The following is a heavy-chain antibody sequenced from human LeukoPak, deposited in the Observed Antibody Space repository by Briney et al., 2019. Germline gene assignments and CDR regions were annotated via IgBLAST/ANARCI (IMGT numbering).Heavy chain of an antibody. D-gene: IGHD3-22*01. Sequence: GGSLRLSCAASGFTFSSYSMNWVRQAPGKGLEWASSISSSSSYIYYADSVKGRFTISRDNAKNSLYLQMNSLRAEDTAVYYCARVSDSSGYNFDYWGQGTLVTVSS. CDR3: ARVSDSSGYNFDY. J-gene: IGHJ4*02. V-gene: IGHV3-21*01. CDR2: ISSSSSYI. CDR1: GFTFSSYS.